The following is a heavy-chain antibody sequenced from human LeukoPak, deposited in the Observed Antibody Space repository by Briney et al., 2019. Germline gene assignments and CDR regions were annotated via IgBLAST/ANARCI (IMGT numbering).Heavy chain of an antibody. D-gene: IGHD2-2*01. V-gene: IGHV1-69*04. CDR3: ARVYCSSTSCYGLRRDAFDI. Sequence: GASVKVSCKASGGTFSSYAISWVRQAPGQGLEWMGRIIPILGIANYAQKFQGRVTITADKSTSTAYMELSSLRSEDTAVYYCARVYCSSTSCYGLRRDAFDIWGQRTMVTVSS. CDR1: GGTFSSYA. CDR2: IIPILGIA. J-gene: IGHJ3*02.